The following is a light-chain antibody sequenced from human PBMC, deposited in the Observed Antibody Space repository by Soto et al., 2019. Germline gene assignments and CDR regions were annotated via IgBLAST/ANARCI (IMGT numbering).Light chain of an antibody. Sequence: QSVLTQPRSVSGSPGQSVTISCTGTSSDVGGYNYVSWYQQHPGKAPKLMIYDVSKRPSGVPDRFSGSKSGNTASLTISWLQAEDEADYYCCSYAGSYVVFGGGTKLTVL. J-gene: IGLJ2*01. CDR1: SSDVGGYNY. CDR3: CSYAGSYVV. CDR2: DVS. V-gene: IGLV2-11*01.